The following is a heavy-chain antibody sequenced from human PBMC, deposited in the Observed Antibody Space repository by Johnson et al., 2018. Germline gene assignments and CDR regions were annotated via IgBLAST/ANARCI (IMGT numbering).Heavy chain of an antibody. J-gene: IGHJ6*03. D-gene: IGHD6-13*01. CDR1: GFTFSSYS. CDR2: ISYYGSNK. V-gene: IGHV3-30-3*02. CDR3: GGGYSRWFSYYYMDV. Sequence: QVQLVESGGGVVQPGRSLILSCAASGFTFSSYSMHWVRQAPGKGLEWVALISYYGSNKYNEASVPGRFTISRDNSKNTLYLQMNSLRAEDTAVYYCGGGYSRWFSYYYMDVWGRGTTVTVFS.